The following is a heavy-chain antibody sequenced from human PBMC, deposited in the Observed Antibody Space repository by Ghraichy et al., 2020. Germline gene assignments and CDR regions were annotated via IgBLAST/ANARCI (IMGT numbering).Heavy chain of an antibody. Sequence: PTLSLPCAISGDSVSSNSAAWNWIRQSPSRGLEWLGRTYYRSKWYADYAPSVKSRITINPDTSKNQFSLQLNSVTPEDTAVYYCARDRYDSSGYFEGFDYWGQGTLVTVSS. CDR2: TYYRSKWYA. CDR1: GDSVSSNSAA. D-gene: IGHD3-22*01. V-gene: IGHV6-1*01. CDR3: ARDRYDSSGYFEGFDY. J-gene: IGHJ4*02.